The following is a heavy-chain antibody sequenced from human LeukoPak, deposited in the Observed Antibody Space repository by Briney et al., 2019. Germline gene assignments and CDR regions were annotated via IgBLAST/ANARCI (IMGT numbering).Heavy chain of an antibody. CDR2: IYYSGST. CDR3: ARVRVGKQWLVLPCMDV. D-gene: IGHD6-19*01. CDR1: GGSISSYY. Sequence: PSETLSLTCTVSGGSISSYYWSWIRQPPGKGLEWIGYIYYSGSTNYNPSLKSRVTISVDTSKNQFSLKLSSVTAADTAVYYCARVRVGKQWLVLPCMDVWGKGTTVTVSS. J-gene: IGHJ6*03. V-gene: IGHV4-59*01.